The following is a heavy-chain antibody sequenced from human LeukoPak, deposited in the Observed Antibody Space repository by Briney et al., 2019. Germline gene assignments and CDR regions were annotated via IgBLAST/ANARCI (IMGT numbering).Heavy chain of an antibody. CDR1: GFTFDDYA. V-gene: IGHV3-9*01. J-gene: IGHJ4*02. CDR3: ARSGLSRFGF. Sequence: PGGSLRLSCAASGFTFDDYAMHWVRQAPGKGLEWVSGISWNSGSIGYADSVEGRFTISRDNSKNTLYLQMNSLRAEDTAVYYCARSGLSRFGFWGQGTLVTVSS. D-gene: IGHD2/OR15-2a*01. CDR2: ISWNSGSI.